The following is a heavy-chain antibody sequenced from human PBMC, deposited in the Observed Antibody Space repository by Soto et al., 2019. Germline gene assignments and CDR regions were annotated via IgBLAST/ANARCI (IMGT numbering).Heavy chain of an antibody. CDR2: FYWNDDK. J-gene: IGHJ4*02. Sequence: QITLTESGPPLVTPTQTLTLTCSFSGFSLTTSGVAVGWFRQPPGKAPEWLALFYWNDDKRYSPSLRSRLTVTGDSSKNQVVLRLANVDPVDSGTYYCAHRPTSTDDFYFDYWGQGTLVTVSS. CDR3: AHRPTSTDDFYFDY. V-gene: IGHV2-5*01. D-gene: IGHD2-21*02. CDR1: GFSLTTSGVA.